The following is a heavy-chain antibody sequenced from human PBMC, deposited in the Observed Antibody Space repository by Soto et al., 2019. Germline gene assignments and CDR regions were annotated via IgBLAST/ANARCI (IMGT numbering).Heavy chain of an antibody. CDR1: GYSISSGYY. CDR3: AKDAPGSGWLSDY. D-gene: IGHD3-22*01. Sequence: PSETLSLTCAVSGYSISSGYYWGCIRQPPGKGLEWIGSIYHSGSTYYNPSLKSRVTISVDTSKNQFSLKLSSVTAADTAVYYCAKDAPGSGWLSDYWGQGTLVTVSS. J-gene: IGHJ4*02. CDR2: IYHSGST. V-gene: IGHV4-38-2*02.